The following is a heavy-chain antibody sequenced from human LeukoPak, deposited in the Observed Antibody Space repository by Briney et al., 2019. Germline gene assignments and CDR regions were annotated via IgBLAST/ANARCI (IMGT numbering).Heavy chain of an antibody. Sequence: ASVKVSCKASGYTFTSYGISWVRQAPGQGLEWMGWISAYNGNTNYAQKLQGRVTMTTDTSTSTDYMELRSLRSDDTAVYYCARDYYDNSGYSADYWGQGTLVTVSS. D-gene: IGHD3-22*01. J-gene: IGHJ4*02. CDR2: ISAYNGNT. CDR1: GYTFTSYG. V-gene: IGHV1-18*01. CDR3: ARDYYDNSGYSADY.